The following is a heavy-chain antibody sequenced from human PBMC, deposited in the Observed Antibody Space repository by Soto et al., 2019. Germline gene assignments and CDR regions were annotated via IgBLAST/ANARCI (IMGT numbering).Heavy chain of an antibody. CDR3: GRGPQGPSPRGDV. J-gene: IGHJ6*04. D-gene: IGHD3-10*01. Sequence: PSETLSLTCAVSGGSMSRGGQPWSWIRQPPGKGRARLGVIYYTGSSCCSPSLKSRVTLSVDRSSNQFSLNLTSMTAAHTGMYFCGRGPQGPSPRGDVWGERTQVTVSA. CDR1: GGSMSRGGQP. CDR2: IYYTGSS. V-gene: IGHV4-30-2*01.